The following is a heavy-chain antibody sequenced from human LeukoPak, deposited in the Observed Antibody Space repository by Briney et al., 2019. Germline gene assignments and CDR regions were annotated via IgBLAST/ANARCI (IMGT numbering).Heavy chain of an antibody. J-gene: IGHJ3*01. CDR1: GLIFSSYV. Sequence: GGSLRLSCSASGLIFSSYVMSWVRQAPGKGLEWVSGISVKGASTYYADSVKGRFSVSRDNSQNTLFLQMNNLRVDDTAIYFCAKGTPGTLYDGFDLWGHGTMVTVSS. CDR2: ISVKGAST. V-gene: IGHV3-23*01. CDR3: AKGTPGTLYDGFDL. D-gene: IGHD3-10*01.